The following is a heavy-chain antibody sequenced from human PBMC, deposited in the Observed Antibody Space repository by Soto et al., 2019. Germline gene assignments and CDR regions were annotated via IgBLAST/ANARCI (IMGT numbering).Heavy chain of an antibody. CDR3: AASAYSNYGY. J-gene: IGHJ4*02. CDR1: GFTFSRYW. CDR2: INQDGSEK. Sequence: GGSLRLSCAASGFTFSRYWMSWVRQAPGKGLEWVANINQDGSEKNYVDSVKGRFTISRDNAKNSLYLQMNSLRAEDTAVYYCAASAYSNYGYWGQGNLVTVSS. V-gene: IGHV3-7*01. D-gene: IGHD4-4*01.